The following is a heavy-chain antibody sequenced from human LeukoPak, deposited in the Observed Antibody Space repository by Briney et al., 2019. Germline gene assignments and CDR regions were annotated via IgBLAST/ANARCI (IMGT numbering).Heavy chain of an antibody. CDR1: GYSISSGYY. V-gene: IGHV4-38-2*02. D-gene: IGHD2-21*01. CDR3: ARAEVVIAALWYFDL. J-gene: IGHJ2*01. CDR2: IYHSGST. Sequence: KPSETLSLTCTVSGYSISSGYYWGWIRQPPGKGLEWIGSIYHSGSTYYNPSLKSRVTISVDTSKNQFSLKLSSVTAADTAFYYCARAEVVIAALWYFDLWGRGTLVTVSS.